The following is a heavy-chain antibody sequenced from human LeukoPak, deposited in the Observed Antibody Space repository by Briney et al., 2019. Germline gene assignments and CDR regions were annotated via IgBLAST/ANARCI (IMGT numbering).Heavy chain of an antibody. J-gene: IGHJ6*04. Sequence: ASVKVSCKASGYTFTGYYMHWVRQAPGQGLEWTGWINPNSGGTNYAQKFQGWVTMTRDTSISTAYMELSRLRSDDTAVYYCARGDIVVVPAAMYYYGMDVWGKGTTVTVSS. D-gene: IGHD2-2*01. CDR2: INPNSGGT. CDR1: GYTFTGYY. V-gene: IGHV1-2*04. CDR3: ARGDIVVVPAAMYYYGMDV.